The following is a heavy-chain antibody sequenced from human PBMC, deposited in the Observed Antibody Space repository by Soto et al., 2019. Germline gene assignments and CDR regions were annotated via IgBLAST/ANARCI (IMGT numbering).Heavy chain of an antibody. V-gene: IGHV1-69*06. Sequence: GASVKVSCKDSGGTFSSYAISWVRQAPGQGLEWMGGIIPIFGTANYAQKFQGRVTITADKSTSTAYMELSSLRSEDTAVYSCERDPGSYSGCDLGLGWFDHWGQGTLVPVS. CDR1: GGTFSSYA. J-gene: IGHJ5*02. CDR3: ERDPGSYSGCDLGLGWFDH. CDR2: IIPIFGTA. D-gene: IGHD5-12*01.